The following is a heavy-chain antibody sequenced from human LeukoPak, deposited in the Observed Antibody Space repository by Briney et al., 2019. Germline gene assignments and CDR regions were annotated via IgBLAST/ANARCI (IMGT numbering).Heavy chain of an antibody. V-gene: IGHV1-2*02. J-gene: IGHJ6*03. Sequence: GASVKVSCKASGYTFTSYGISWVRQAPGQGLEWMGWINPNSGGTNYAQKFQGRVTMTRDTSISTAYMELSRLRSDDTAVYYCARDRQLEGSYYYYYMDVWGKGTTVTISS. CDR1: GYTFTSYG. CDR3: ARDRQLEGSYYYYYMDV. D-gene: IGHD1-1*01. CDR2: INPNSGGT.